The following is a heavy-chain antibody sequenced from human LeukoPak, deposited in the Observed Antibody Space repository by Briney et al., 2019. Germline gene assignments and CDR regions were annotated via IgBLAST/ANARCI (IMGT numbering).Heavy chain of an antibody. CDR3: AKPVYSYGADAFDI. V-gene: IGHV3-23*01. J-gene: IGHJ3*02. D-gene: IGHD5-18*01. CDR1: GFTFSTYG. Sequence: GGSLRLSCAASGFTFSTYGMHWVRQAPGKGLEWVSTFSGSGGSTYYADSVKGRFTISRDNSKNTLYLQMNSLRAEDTAVYYCAKPVYSYGADAFDIWGQGTMVTVSS. CDR2: FSGSGGST.